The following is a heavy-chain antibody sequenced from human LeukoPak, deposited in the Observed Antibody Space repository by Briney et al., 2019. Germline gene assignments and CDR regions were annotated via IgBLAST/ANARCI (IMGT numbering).Heavy chain of an antibody. J-gene: IGHJ4*02. CDR3: ASHFYVWGSYRSYTPTLDY. CDR2: FDPEDGET. V-gene: IGHV1-24*01. Sequence: GASVKVSCKVSGYTLTELSMHWVRQAPGRGLEWMGGFDPEDGETIYAQRFQGRVTMTEDTSTDTAYMELSSLRSEDTAVYYCASHFYVWGSYRSYTPTLDYWGQGTLVTVSS. D-gene: IGHD3-16*02. CDR1: GYTLTELS.